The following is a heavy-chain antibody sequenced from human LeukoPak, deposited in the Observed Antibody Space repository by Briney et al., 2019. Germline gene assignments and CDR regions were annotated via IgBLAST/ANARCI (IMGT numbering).Heavy chain of an antibody. CDR3: ARDRETYGSGSYYIDY. J-gene: IGHJ4*02. D-gene: IGHD3-10*01. CDR1: GYTLTELS. V-gene: IGHV1-24*01. Sequence: ASVKVSCKVSGYTLTELSMHWVRQAPGKGLEWMGGFDPEDGETIYAQKFQGRVTMTRDTSISTAYMELSRLRSDDTAVYYCARDRETYGSGSYYIDYWGQGTLVTVSS. CDR2: FDPEDGET.